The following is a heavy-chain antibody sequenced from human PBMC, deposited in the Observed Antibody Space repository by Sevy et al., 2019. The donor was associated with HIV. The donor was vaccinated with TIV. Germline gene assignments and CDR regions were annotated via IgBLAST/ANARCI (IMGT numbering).Heavy chain of an antibody. CDR1: GGSISSGGYS. V-gene: IGHV4-30-2*01. J-gene: IGHJ4*02. D-gene: IGHD4-17*01. CDR2: IYHSGNT. Sequence: SETLSLTCAVSGGSISSGGYSWSWIRQPPGKGLEWIGYIYHSGNTYYNPSLKSRVTISVDRSKNQFSLKLSSVTAADTAVYYCARAAAGGTTVTHFDYWGQGTLVTVSS. CDR3: ARAAAGGTTVTHFDY.